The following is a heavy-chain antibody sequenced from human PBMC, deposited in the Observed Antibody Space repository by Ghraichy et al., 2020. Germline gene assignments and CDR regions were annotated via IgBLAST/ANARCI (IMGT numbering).Heavy chain of an antibody. V-gene: IGHV4-39*01. CDR1: GGSISSDTDY. CDR2: IYYSGST. Sequence: SETLSLTCTVSGGSISSDTDYWGWIRQPPGRGLEWIGSIYYSGSTYYNPSLNSRVTISVDTSKNQFSLRLSSVTAADTAVYYCARVGAVAGSYYFDYWGQGTLVTVSS. CDR3: ARVGAVAGSYYFDY. D-gene: IGHD6-19*01. J-gene: IGHJ4*02.